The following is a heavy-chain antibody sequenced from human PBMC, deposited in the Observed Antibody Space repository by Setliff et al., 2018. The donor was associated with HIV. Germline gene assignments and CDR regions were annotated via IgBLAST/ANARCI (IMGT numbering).Heavy chain of an antibody. CDR2: IKQDGSEK. Sequence: GGSLRLSCAASGFTFSSYWMSWVRQAPGKGLEWVANIKQDGSEKYYVDSVKGRFTISRDNAKNSLYLQMNSLRAEDTAVYYCSTTLEGNEYKECWGQGTQVTVSS. CDR3: STTLEGNEYKEC. D-gene: IGHD1-1*01. CDR1: GFTFSSYW. V-gene: IGHV3-7*03. J-gene: IGHJ4*02.